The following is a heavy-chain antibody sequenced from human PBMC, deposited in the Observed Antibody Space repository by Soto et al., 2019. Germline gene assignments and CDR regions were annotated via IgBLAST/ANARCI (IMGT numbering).Heavy chain of an antibody. CDR2: ISGRGVRT. CDR1: GFTFSSYA. Sequence: GGSLRLSCAASGFTFSSYAMSWVRQAPGKGLEWVSAISGRGVRTYYADSVKGRFTISRDNSKTTLYLQMNSLRADDTALYYCAKGQGESGYDRPPFDYWGQGALVTVSS. J-gene: IGHJ4*02. CDR3: AKGQGESGYDRPPFDY. D-gene: IGHD5-12*01. V-gene: IGHV3-23*01.